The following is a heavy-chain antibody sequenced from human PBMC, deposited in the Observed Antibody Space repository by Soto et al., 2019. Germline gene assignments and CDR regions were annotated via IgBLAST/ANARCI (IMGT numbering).Heavy chain of an antibody. CDR2: IIPIFGTA. Sequence: SVKVSCKASGGTFSSYAISWVRQAPGQGLEWMGGIIPIFGTANYAQKFQGRVTITADESTSTAYMELSSLRSEDTAVYYCARLGGFLEWLLVDYWGQGTLVTVSS. CDR3: ARLGGFLEWLLVDY. J-gene: IGHJ4*02. V-gene: IGHV1-69*13. CDR1: GGTFSSYA. D-gene: IGHD3-3*01.